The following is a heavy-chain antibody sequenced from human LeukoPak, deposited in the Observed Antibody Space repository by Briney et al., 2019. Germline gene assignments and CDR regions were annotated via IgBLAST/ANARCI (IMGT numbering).Heavy chain of an antibody. CDR2: IIPILGIA. V-gene: IGHV1-69*04. J-gene: IGHJ6*03. CDR1: GGTFSSYT. Sequence: SVKVSCKASGGTFSSYTISWVRQAPGQGLEWMGRIIPILGIANYAQKFQGRVTITADKSTSTAYMELSSLRSEDTAVYYCARDPAGGDYNNYYYYYYMDVWGKGTTVTVSS. D-gene: IGHD4-17*01. CDR3: ARDPAGGDYNNYYYYYYMDV.